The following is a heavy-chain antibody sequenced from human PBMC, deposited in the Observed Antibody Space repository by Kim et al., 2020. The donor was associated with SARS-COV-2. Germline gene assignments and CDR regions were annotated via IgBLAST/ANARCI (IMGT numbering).Heavy chain of an antibody. D-gene: IGHD3-10*01. CDR3: AGDPYYYGSGVFDY. V-gene: IGHV4-61*01. J-gene: IGHJ4*02. Sequence: SETLSLTCTVSGGSVSSGSYYWSWIRQPPGKGLEWIGYIYYSGSTNYNPSLKSRVTISVDTSKNQFSLKLSSVTAADTAVYYCAGDPYYYGSGVFDYWGQGTLVTVSS. CDR1: GGSVSSGSYY. CDR2: IYYSGST.